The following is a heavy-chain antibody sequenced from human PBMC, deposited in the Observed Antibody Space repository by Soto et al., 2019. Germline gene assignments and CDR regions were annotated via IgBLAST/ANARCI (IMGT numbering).Heavy chain of an antibody. CDR3: ARELDGIHV. V-gene: IGHV3-11*05. CDR1: GLIFSDYY. Sequence: QVQLVESGGGLVKPGGYLRLSCAASGLIFSDYYMSWIRQAPGKGLEWVSYISSSGHYTKNADSVQGRFPLSRDNVKTSLYLQMNNLRAEDTAVYYCARELDGIHVWGQGTTVTVSS. CDR2: ISSSGHYT. J-gene: IGHJ6*02.